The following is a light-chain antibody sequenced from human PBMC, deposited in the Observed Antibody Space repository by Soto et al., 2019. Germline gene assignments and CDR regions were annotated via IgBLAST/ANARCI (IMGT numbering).Light chain of an antibody. Sequence: TQMPQYTSTLSAAVGDTVTITCRASQNIRNFLNWYQHKPGKAPKLLIYAASSLQSGVPSRFSGSGSGTHFTLTISSLQPEDIATYYCQQSSISPLTFGGGTKVAI. CDR3: QQSSISPLT. J-gene: IGKJ4*01. CDR2: AAS. CDR1: QNIRNF. V-gene: IGKV1-39*01.